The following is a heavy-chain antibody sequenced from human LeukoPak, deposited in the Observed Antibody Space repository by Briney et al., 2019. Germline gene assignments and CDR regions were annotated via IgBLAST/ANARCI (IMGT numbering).Heavy chain of an antibody. Sequence: GASVKVSRKASGYTFTSHFMHWVRQAPGQGLEWMGWINPNSGGTNYAQKFQGRVTMTRDTSISTAYMELSRLRSDDTAVYYCARDRTRVITNEPHWYFDLWGRGTLVTVSS. D-gene: IGHD3-22*01. V-gene: IGHV1-2*02. CDR2: INPNSGGT. CDR1: GYTFTSHF. J-gene: IGHJ2*01. CDR3: ARDRTRVITNEPHWYFDL.